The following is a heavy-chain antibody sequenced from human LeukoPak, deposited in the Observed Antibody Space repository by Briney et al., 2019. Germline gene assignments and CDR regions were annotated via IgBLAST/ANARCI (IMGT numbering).Heavy chain of an antibody. J-gene: IGHJ3*02. CDR3: TRGITGHYRSLGGFAFDI. CDR2: FYYDGST. V-gene: IGHV4-59*11. D-gene: IGHD3-16*01. CDR1: GASITQHY. Sequence: SETLSLTCTVSGASITQHYWSWIRRPPGKGLEYIGYFYYDGSTNYTSSVRSRVTILVDTSKNQFTLNLRSVSAADTAKYYCTRGITGHYRSLGGFAFDIWGQGTMVAVSS.